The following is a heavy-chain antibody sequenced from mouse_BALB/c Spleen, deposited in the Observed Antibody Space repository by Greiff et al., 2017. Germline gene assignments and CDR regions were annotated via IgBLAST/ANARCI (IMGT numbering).Heavy chain of an antibody. Sequence: EVKLMESGPGLVKPSQSLSLTCTVTGYSITSDYAWNWIRQFPGNKLEWMGYISYSGSTSYNPSLKSRISITRDTSKNQFFLQLNSVTTEDTATYYCAREGFRRGGYFDYWGQGTTLTVSS. CDR2: ISYSGST. CDR1: GYSITSDYA. J-gene: IGHJ2*01. CDR3: AREGFRRGGYFDY. V-gene: IGHV3-2*02.